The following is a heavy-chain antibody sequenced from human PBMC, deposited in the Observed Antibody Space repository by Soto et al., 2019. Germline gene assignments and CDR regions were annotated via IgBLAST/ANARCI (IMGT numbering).Heavy chain of an antibody. CDR1: GFYISNYY. CDR3: AKNLPRTGRFDY. CDR2: IYYSGKT. V-gene: IGHV4-59*04. J-gene: IGHJ4*02. Sequence: ETPYRTSSVSGFYISNYYWSLIRQPPGKGLEWIGYIYYSGKTHYNPSLKSRTTISVDRSRNQFSLQVSSVTAADTAVYYCAKNLPRTGRFDYWGQGTVVTVSS.